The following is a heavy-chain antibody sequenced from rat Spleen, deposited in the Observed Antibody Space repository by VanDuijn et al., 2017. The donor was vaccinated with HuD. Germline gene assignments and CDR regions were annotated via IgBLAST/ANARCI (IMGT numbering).Heavy chain of an antibody. CDR1: GFTFKNYW. D-gene: IGHD1-12*01. J-gene: IGHJ1*01. V-gene: IGHV5-31*01. Sequence: EVQLVESGGGLVQPGRSLKLSCVASGFTFKNYWMSWIRQAPGKGLEWVASISYEGSSTYYRDSVKGRFTISRDNAKSTLYLQMDSLRSEDTATYYCATSPYYWYFDFWGPGTMVTVSS. CDR2: ISYEGSST. CDR3: ATSPYYWYFDF.